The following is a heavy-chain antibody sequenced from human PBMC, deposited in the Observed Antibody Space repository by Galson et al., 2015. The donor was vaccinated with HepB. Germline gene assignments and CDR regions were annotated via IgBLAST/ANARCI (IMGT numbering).Heavy chain of an antibody. V-gene: IGHV3-23*01. J-gene: IGHJ6*02. CDR1: GFTFSSYA. D-gene: IGHD3-10*01. CDR3: AKYTYYYGSGSYYTPYYYYYGMDV. Sequence: SLRLSCAASGFTFSSYAMSWVRQAPGKGLEWVSAISGSGGSTYYADSVKGRFTISRDNSKNTLYLQMNSLRAEDTAVYYCAKYTYYYGSGSYYTPYYYYYGMDVWGQGTTVTVSS. CDR2: ISGSGGST.